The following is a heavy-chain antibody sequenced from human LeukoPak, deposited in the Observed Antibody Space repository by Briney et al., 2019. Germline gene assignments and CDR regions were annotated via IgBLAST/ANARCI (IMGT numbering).Heavy chain of an antibody. CDR1: RFTFSSYS. CDR2: ISSSSSYI. J-gene: IGHJ4*02. Sequence: GGSLRLSCAASRFTFSSYSMNWVRQAPGKGLEGVSSISSSSSYIYYADSVKGRFTISRDNAKNSLYLQMNSLRAEDTAVYYCARDQDWNDRGGLDYWGQGTLVTVSS. CDR3: ARDQDWNDRGGLDY. D-gene: IGHD1-1*01. V-gene: IGHV3-21*01.